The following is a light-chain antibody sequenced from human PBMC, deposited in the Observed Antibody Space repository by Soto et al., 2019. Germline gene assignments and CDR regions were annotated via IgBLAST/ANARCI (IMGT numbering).Light chain of an antibody. CDR1: QTIGIN. V-gene: IGKV1-39*01. J-gene: IGKJ4*01. Sequence: DIQMTQSPSSLSASVGDRVTITGRASQTIGINLNWYQQKPGKVPTLLIFGTFNLRRGVPSRFVGSGSATDFTLTISSLQPEDLATYYCQQSQATPTFGGGTKVEIK. CDR3: QQSQATPT. CDR2: GTF.